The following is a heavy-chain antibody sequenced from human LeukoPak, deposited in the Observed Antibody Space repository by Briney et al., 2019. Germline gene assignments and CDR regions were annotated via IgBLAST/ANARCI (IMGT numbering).Heavy chain of an antibody. CDR3: ARLSKLRYFDWSAGVNWFDP. CDR2: ISYDGSNK. D-gene: IGHD3-9*01. V-gene: IGHV3-30*04. CDR1: GFTFSSYA. J-gene: IGHJ5*02. Sequence: GGSLRLSCAASGFTFSSYAMHWVRQAPGKGLEWVAVISYDGSNKYYADSVKGRFTISRDNSKNTLYLQMNSLRAEDTAVYYCARLSKLRYFDWSAGVNWFDPWGQGTLVTVSS.